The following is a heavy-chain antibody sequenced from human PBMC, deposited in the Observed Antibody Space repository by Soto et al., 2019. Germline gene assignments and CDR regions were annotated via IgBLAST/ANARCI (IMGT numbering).Heavy chain of an antibody. D-gene: IGHD4-17*01. CDR2: IYYSGST. V-gene: IGHV4-61*01. CDR3: ARADYGGNSGSWYFDL. Sequence: QVQLQESGPGLVKPSETLSLTCTVSGGSVSSGSYYWSWIRQPPGKGLEWIGYIYYSGSTNYNPSLKSRVTISVDTSKNQFSLKLSSVTAADTAVYYCARADYGGNSGSWYFDLWGRGTLVTVSS. J-gene: IGHJ2*01. CDR1: GGSVSSGSYY.